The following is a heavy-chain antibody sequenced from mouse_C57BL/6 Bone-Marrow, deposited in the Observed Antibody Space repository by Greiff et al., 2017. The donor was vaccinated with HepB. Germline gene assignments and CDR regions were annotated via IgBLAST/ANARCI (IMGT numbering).Heavy chain of an antibody. V-gene: IGHV14-4*01. D-gene: IGHD2-3*01. J-gene: IGHJ4*01. CDR2: IDPENGDT. CDR1: GFNIKDDY. Sequence: VHVKQSGAELVRPGASVKLSCTASGFNIKDDYMHWVKQRPEQGLEWIGWIDPENGDTEYASKFQGKATITADTSSNTAYLQLSSLTSEDTAVYYCIHDGYYGMDYWGQGTSVTVSS. CDR3: IHDGYYGMDY.